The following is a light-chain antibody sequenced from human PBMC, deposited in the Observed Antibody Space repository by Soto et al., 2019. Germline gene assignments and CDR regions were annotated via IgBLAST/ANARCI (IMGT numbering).Light chain of an antibody. CDR1: SSNIGAGYD. V-gene: IGLV1-40*01. CDR3: QSDYSSLSGYV. J-gene: IGLJ1*01. CDR2: ANI. Sequence: QSVLTQSPSVSGAPGQRVTISCTGSSSNIGAGYDVHWYQQLPGTAPKLLIFANINRPSGVPDRFSGSKSGTSASLALTGLRAEDEADYYCQSDYSSLSGYVFGTGTKLTVL.